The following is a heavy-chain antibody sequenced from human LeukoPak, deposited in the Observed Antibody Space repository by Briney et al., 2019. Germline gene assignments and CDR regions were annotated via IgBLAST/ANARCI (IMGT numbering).Heavy chain of an antibody. J-gene: IGHJ4*02. CDR2: ISGSGGST. CDR1: GFTFSSYA. V-gene: IGHV3-23*01. CDR3: AKDRRGCSYGNYYFDY. Sequence: GGSLRLSCAASGFTFSSYAMSWVRQAPGKGLEWVSAISGSGGSTYYADSVKGRFTISRDNSKNTLYLQMNSLRAEDTAVYYCAKDRRGCSYGNYYFDYWGQGTLVTVSS. D-gene: IGHD5-18*01.